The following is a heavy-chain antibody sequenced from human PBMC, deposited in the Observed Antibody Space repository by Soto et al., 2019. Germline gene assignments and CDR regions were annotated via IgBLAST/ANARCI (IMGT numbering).Heavy chain of an antibody. D-gene: IGHD4-17*01. Sequence: GASVKVSCKTSGYSFTDYKLHWVRQAPGQGLEWMGWVDPHGGGSNSAQMFQGSVTMTWDTSITTAYLHLTRLRTNDTATYFCATWVDYGDFEGFDFWGQGTLVTVS. CDR2: VDPHGGGS. CDR3: ATWVDYGDFEGFDF. V-gene: IGHV1-2*04. CDR1: GYSFTDYK. J-gene: IGHJ4*02.